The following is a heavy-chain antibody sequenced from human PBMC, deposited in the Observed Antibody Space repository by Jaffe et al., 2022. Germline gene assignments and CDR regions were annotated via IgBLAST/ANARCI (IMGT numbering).Heavy chain of an antibody. CDR3: ARGPCSSTSCYHYYYMDV. J-gene: IGHJ6*03. D-gene: IGHD2-2*01. V-gene: IGHV1-3*01. Sequence: QVQLVQSGAEVKKPGASVKVSCKASGYTFTSYAMHWVRQAPGQRLEWMGWINAGNGNTKYSQKFQGRVTITRDTSASTAYMELSSLRSEDTAVYYCARGPCSSTSCYHYYYMDVWGKGTTVTVSS. CDR2: INAGNGNT. CDR1: GYTFTSYA.